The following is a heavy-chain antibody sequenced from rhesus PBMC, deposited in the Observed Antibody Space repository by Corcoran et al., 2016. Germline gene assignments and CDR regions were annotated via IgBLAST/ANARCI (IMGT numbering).Heavy chain of an antibody. D-gene: IGHD5-12*01. Sequence: EVQLVETGGGLVQPGGSLKLSCAASGFTFSNYGMSWVRQAPGKGLEWVSAINSGGGSTFYADSVKGRFTISRDNSKNTLSLHMNSLRAEDTAVYYCAKDQSGYSYIFFDCWGQGVLVTVSP. V-gene: IGHV3S5*01. CDR2: INSGGGST. CDR1: GFTFSNYG. J-gene: IGHJ4*01. CDR3: AKDQSGYSYIFFDC.